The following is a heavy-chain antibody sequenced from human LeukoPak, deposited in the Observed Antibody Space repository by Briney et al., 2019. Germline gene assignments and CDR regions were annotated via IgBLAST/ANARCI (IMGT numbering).Heavy chain of an antibody. CDR1: GFTFSNYA. D-gene: IGHD6-19*01. J-gene: IGHJ4*02. Sequence: SGGSLRLSCGDSGFTFSNYAMSWVRQAPGKGLEWVSGISGSGGSTYYADSVKGRFTISRDNSKSTLYLQMNSLRAEDTATYYCAARPTSEAVAPSDFWGQGTLVTVSP. V-gene: IGHV3-23*01. CDR3: AARPTSEAVAPSDF. CDR2: ISGSGGST.